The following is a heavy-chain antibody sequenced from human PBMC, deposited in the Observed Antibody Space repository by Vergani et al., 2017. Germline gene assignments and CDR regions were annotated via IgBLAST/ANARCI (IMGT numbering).Heavy chain of an antibody. D-gene: IGHD5-24*01. Sequence: VRLVESGGGVVQPGRSLRLSCAASGFTFSTYDMHWVRQATGKGLEWVSAIGTAGDTYYPGSVKGRFTISRDNSENKLYLEMNSLRPEDTALYYCAKGAQLRLNEEDYFDSWGQGALVTVSS. CDR3: AKGAQLRLNEEDYFDS. CDR1: GFTFSTYD. J-gene: IGHJ4*02. CDR2: IGTAGDT. V-gene: IGHV3-13*01.